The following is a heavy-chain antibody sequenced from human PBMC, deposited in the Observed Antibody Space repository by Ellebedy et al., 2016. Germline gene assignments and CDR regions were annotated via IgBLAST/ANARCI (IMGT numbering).Heavy chain of an antibody. J-gene: IGHJ4*02. CDR3: AIDPSTAASY. Sequence: GGSLRLXXAASGFFVTDSYMSWVRQAPGKGLEWVSTIAPGSMDTHYADSVKNRFTISRDDSKKRLYLQMDSLRAEDTAVYYCAIDPSTAASYWGQGTLVTVSS. CDR1: GFFVTDSY. D-gene: IGHD6-25*01. V-gene: IGHV3-53*01. CDR2: IAPGSMDT.